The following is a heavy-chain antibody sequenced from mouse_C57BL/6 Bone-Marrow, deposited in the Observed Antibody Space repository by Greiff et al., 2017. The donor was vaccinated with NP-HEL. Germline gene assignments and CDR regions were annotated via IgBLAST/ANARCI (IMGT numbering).Heavy chain of an antibody. J-gene: IGHJ1*03. CDR2: INPNNGGT. D-gene: IGHD1-1*01. CDR3: ANYGSWYFDV. V-gene: IGHV1-22*01. Sequence: EVQLVESGPELVKPGASVKMSCKASGYTFTYYNMHWVKQSHGKSLEWIGYINPNNGGTSYNQKFKGKATLTVNKSSSTAYMELRSLTSEDSAVYYCANYGSWYFDVWGTGTTVTVSS. CDR1: GYTFTYYN.